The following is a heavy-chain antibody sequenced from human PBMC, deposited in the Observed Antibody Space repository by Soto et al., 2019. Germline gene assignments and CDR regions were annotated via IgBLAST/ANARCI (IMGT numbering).Heavy chain of an antibody. CDR2: INAGNGNT. J-gene: IGHJ4*02. V-gene: IGHV1-3*01. CDR3: ARGPGGPDGPGDY. Sequence: PVELTSKDSWDAYTSKAMHWVRQAPGQRLEWMGWINAGNGNTKYSQKFQGRVTITRDTSASTAYMELSSLRSEDTAVYYCARGPGGPDGPGDYWGQGTLVTVSS. D-gene: IGHD2-15*01. CDR1: WDAYTSKA.